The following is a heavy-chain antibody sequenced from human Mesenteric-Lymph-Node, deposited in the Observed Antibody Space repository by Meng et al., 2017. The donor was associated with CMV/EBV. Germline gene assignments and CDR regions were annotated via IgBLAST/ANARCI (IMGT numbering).Heavy chain of an antibody. D-gene: IGHD2-21*01. Sequence: GESLKISCAASGFTFSSYAMSWVRQAPGKGLEWVSVIYSGDSSTYYADSVKGRFTISRDNSKNTLYLQMNSLRAEDTAVYYCAKSMGAYSNNWFDPWGQGTLVTVSS. CDR2: IYSGDSST. J-gene: IGHJ5*02. V-gene: IGHV3-23*03. CDR1: GFTFSSYA. CDR3: AKSMGAYSNNWFDP.